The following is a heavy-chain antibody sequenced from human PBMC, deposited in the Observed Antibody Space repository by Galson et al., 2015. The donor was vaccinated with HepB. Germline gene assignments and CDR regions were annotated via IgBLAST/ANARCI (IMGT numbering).Heavy chain of an antibody. V-gene: IGHV3-74*01. D-gene: IGHD3-10*01. J-gene: IGHJ4*02. CDR1: GFTFSSYW. CDR2: ISSDGSSI. CDR3: ARLIHFPGIGVDY. Sequence: SLRLSCAASGFTFSSYWMPWVCQAPGKGPVWVSRISSDGSSIRYADSVRGRFTTSRDNAKNTLHLQMNSLRAEDTAVYYCARLIHFPGIGVDYWGQGTLVTLSS.